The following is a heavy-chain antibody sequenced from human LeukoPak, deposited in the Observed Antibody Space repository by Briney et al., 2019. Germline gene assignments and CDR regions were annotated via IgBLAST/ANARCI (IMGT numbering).Heavy chain of an antibody. Sequence: GGSLRLSWAASGFTFSSYSMNWVRQAPGKGLEWVSSISSSSSYIYYADSVKGRFTISRDNAKNSLYLQMNSLRAEDTAVYYCARDAPITGTPDYWGQGTLVTVSS. CDR3: ARDAPITGTPDY. V-gene: IGHV3-21*01. J-gene: IGHJ4*02. CDR2: ISSSSSYI. CDR1: GFTFSSYS. D-gene: IGHD1-20*01.